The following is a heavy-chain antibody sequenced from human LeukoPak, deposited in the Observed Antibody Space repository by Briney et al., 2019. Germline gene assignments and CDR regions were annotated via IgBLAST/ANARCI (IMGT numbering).Heavy chain of an antibody. CDR3: ARMLIAAPYYFDY. J-gene: IGHJ4*02. Sequence: ASVKVSCKASGYTFTGYYMHWVRQAPGQGLEWMGWINPNSGGTNYAQKFQGRVTMTRDTSISTAYMELSRLRSDDTAVYYCARMLIAAPYYFDYWGQGTLVTVSS. CDR2: INPNSGGT. V-gene: IGHV1-2*02. D-gene: IGHD6-6*01. CDR1: GYTFTGYY.